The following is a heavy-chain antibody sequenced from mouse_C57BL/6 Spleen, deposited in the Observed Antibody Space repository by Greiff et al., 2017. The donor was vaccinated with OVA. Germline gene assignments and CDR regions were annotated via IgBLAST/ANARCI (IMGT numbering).Heavy chain of an antibody. CDR1: GYTFTSYW. CDR2: IDPSDSYT. CDR3: ARTYGSSYQFAY. Sequence: QVHVKQSGAELVKPGASVKLSCKASGYTFTSYWMQWVKQRPGQGLEWIGEIDPSDSYTNYNQKFKGKATLTVDTSSSTAYMQLSSLTSEDSAVYYCARTYGSSYQFAYWGQGTLVTVSA. J-gene: IGHJ3*01. V-gene: IGHV1-50*01. D-gene: IGHD1-1*01.